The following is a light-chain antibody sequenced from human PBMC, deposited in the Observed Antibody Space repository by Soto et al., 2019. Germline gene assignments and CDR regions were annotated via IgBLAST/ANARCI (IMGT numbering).Light chain of an antibody. J-gene: IGKJ5*01. CDR1: ESISSW. CDR2: DVS. Sequence: DIQMTQIPSTLPASVGDTVTIICRASESISSWLAWYQQKPGKAPKLLIYDVSKLRRGVPSRFSGGGSGTEFILTISSLQPEDVATYYCQKYNSAPRTVGQGTRLEIK. V-gene: IGKV1-5*02. CDR3: QKYNSAPRT.